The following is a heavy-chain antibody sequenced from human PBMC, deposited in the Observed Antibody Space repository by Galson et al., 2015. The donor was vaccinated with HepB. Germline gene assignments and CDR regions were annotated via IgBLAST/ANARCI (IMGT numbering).Heavy chain of an antibody. J-gene: IGHJ4*02. CDR2: IRSNGGGT. CDR1: GFSVSDYY. CDR3: DGQTGCFFDY. V-gene: IGHV3-11*04. D-gene: IGHD3-16*01. Sequence: SLRLGGAASGFSVSDYYMSWIRLAPGKGLVWASYIRSNGGGTYYADSVKDRFTISRDNSKSTLYLQMSSLRAQDTAVYYCDGQTGCFFDYWGQGTLVTVSS.